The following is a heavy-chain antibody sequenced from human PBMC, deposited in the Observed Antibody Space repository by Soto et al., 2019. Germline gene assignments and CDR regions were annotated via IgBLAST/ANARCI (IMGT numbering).Heavy chain of an antibody. D-gene: IGHD3-10*01. J-gene: IGHJ4*02. CDR3: AGDGEELLLGFGECPDYFDS. CDR2: ISSSSSYI. CDR1: GFTFSSYS. V-gene: IGHV3-21*01. Sequence: EVQLVESGGGLVKPGGSLRLSCAASGFTFSSYSMNWVRQAPGKGLEWVSSISSSSSYIYYADSVKGRFTISRDNAKNSLYLQMNSLRAEGTAVCYCAGDGEELLLGFGECPDYFDSGGQGTLVTVSS.